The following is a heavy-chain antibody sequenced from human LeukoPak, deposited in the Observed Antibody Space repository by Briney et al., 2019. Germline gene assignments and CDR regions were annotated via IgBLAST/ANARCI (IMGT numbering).Heavy chain of an antibody. Sequence: SETLSLTCTVSGGSISSYYWSWIRQRPGKGLEWIGYIYYSGSTNYNPSLKSRVTISVDTSKNQFSLKLSSVTAADTAVYYCARDNDGTYGMDVWGQGTTVTVSS. V-gene: IGHV4-59*01. D-gene: IGHD1-1*01. CDR2: IYYSGST. J-gene: IGHJ6*02. CDR3: ARDNDGTYGMDV. CDR1: GGSISSYY.